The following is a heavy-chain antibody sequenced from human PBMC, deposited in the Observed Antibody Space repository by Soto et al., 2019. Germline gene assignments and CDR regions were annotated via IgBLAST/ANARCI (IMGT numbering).Heavy chain of an antibody. D-gene: IGHD4-4*01. CDR2: ISDDGSNT. CDR3: ARSTTVTTLVWFDP. CDR1: GFTFSSYA. Sequence: GGSLRLSCAASGFTFSSYAMHWVRQAPGKGLEWVAVISDDGSNTYYADSVKVRFTISRENSKNTLYLQMNSLRAEDAAVYYCARSTTVTTLVWFDPWGQGTLVTVSS. J-gene: IGHJ5*02. V-gene: IGHV3-30-3*01.